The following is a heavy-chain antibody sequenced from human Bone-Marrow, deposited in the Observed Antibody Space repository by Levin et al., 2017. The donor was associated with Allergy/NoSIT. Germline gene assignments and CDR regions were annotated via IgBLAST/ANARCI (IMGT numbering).Heavy chain of an antibody. D-gene: IGHD2-15*01. CDR3: ARARLYCSGGSCNFRRGWFDP. V-gene: IGHV4-34*01. J-gene: IGHJ5*02. CDR1: GGSFSGYY. CDR2: INHSGST. Sequence: SETLSLTCAVYGGSFSGYYWSWIRQPPGKGLEWIGEINHSGSTNYNPSLKSRVTISVDTSKNQFSLKLSSVTAADTAVYYCARARLYCSGGSCNFRRGWFDPWGQGTLVTVSS.